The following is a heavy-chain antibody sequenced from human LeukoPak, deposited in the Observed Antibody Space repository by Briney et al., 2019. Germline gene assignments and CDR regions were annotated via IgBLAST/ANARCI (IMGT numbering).Heavy chain of an antibody. J-gene: IGHJ4*02. D-gene: IGHD3-10*01. Sequence: ASVKVSCKASGGTFSSYAISWVRQAPGQGLEWMGRIIPILGIANYAQKFQGRVTITADKSTSTAYMELSSLRSEDTAVYYCARDRGSGGSGSYYGYWGQGTLVTVSS. CDR1: GGTFSSYA. CDR3: ARDRGSGGSGSYYGY. CDR2: IIPILGIA. V-gene: IGHV1-69*04.